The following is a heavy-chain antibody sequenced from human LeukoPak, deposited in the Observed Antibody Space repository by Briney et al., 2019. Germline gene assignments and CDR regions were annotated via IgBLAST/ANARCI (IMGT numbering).Heavy chain of an antibody. Sequence: SETLSLTCTVSGYSISSGYYWGWIRQPTGKGLEWIGSIYHSGSTYYNPSLKSRVTISVDTSKNQFSLKLSSVTAADTAVYYCASCNGDDSSGSSFDYWGQGTLVTVSS. D-gene: IGHD3-22*01. CDR3: ASCNGDDSSGSSFDY. CDR1: GYSISSGYY. J-gene: IGHJ4*02. V-gene: IGHV4-38-2*02. CDR2: IYHSGST.